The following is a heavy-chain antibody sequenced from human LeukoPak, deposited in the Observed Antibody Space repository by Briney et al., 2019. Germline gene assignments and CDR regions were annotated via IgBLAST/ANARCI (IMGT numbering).Heavy chain of an antibody. V-gene: IGHV3-21*01. D-gene: IGHD2-15*01. Sequence: GGSLRLSCAASGFTFSSYSMNWVRQAPGKGLEWVSSISSSSSYIYYADSVKGRFTISRDNAKNSLYLQMNSLRAEDTAVYYCARGPSVAVAATGFYYYYYMDVWGKGTTVTVSS. CDR2: ISSSSSYI. CDR1: GFTFSSYS. CDR3: ARGPSVAVAATGFYYYYYMDV. J-gene: IGHJ6*03.